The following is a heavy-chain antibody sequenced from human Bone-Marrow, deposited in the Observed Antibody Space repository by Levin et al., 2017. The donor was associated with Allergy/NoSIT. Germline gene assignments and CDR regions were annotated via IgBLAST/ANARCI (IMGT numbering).Heavy chain of an antibody. CDR2: VTAYDGQA. Sequence: GGSLRLSCKASGYTFSSYGLSWVRQAPGQGLEWMGWVTAYDGQANYAQSFQGRVTLTTDASTTTAYMELTSLKSDDTAVYYCARDHGGSSATDTFDYWGQGTLVTVSA. CDR3: ARDHGGSSATDTFDY. D-gene: IGHD6-13*01. J-gene: IGHJ4*02. CDR1: GYTFSSYG. V-gene: IGHV1-18*01.